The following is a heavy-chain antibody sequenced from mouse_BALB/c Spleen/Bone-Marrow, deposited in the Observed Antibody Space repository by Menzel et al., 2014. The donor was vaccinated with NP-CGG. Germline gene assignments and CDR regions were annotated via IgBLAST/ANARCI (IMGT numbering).Heavy chain of an antibody. Sequence: VQLQQSGGGLVQPGESLKLSCESNEYEFPSHDMSWVRKTPEKRLELVAAINSDGGSTYYPDTMERRFIISRDSSKKTLYLQMSSLRSEDTAFYYCARHGDFYGSSLFAYWGQGTLVTGSA. D-gene: IGHD1-1*01. J-gene: IGHJ3*01. CDR2: INSDGGST. CDR1: EYEFPSHD. V-gene: IGHV5-2*01. CDR3: ARHGDFYGSSLFAY.